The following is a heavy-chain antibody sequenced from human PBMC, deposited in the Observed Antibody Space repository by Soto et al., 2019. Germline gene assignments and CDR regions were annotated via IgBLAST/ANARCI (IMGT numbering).Heavy chain of an antibody. Sequence: QLQLQESGPGLVKPSETLSLTCTVSGGSISSSSYYWGWIRQPPGKGLEWFGGIYYSGGPYYNPPLKGRVTICVDTSKNEFSLKLISVTAADTSVYYCARHRLWWELPTHFDYWGQGTLVTVSS. D-gene: IGHD1-26*01. CDR2: IYYSGGP. CDR3: ARHRLWWELPTHFDY. V-gene: IGHV4-39*01. CDR1: GGSISSSSYY. J-gene: IGHJ4*02.